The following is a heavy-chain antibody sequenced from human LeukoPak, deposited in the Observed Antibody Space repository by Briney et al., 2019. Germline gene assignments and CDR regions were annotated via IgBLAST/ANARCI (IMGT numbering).Heavy chain of an antibody. Sequence: ASVKVSCKASGYTFTSYDINWVRQATGQGLEWMGWMNPNSGNTGYAQKFQGRVTMTSNTSISTAYMEQSGLTSEDTAVYYCARGLRREQQLLRAFDSWGQGTLVTVSS. CDR2: MNPNSGNT. CDR1: GYTFTSYD. V-gene: IGHV1-8*01. J-gene: IGHJ4*02. D-gene: IGHD6-13*01. CDR3: ARGLRREQQLLRAFDS.